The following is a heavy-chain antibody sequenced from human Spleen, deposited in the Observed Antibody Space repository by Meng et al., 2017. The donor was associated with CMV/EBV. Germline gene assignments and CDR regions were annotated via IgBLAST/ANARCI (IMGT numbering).Heavy chain of an antibody. J-gene: IGHJ4*02. D-gene: IGHD1-26*01. V-gene: IGHV1-2*06. CDR2: INPNSGDT. CDR1: GYFFTDYY. CDR3: ARVPVWELHFDY. Sequence: ASVKVSCKTSGYFFTDYYLHWVRQAPGQGLEWMGRINPNSGDTTYAQQFQGRVTMTRDTSMTTAYVELSRLRSDDTAVYYCARVPVWELHFDYWGQGTLVTVSS.